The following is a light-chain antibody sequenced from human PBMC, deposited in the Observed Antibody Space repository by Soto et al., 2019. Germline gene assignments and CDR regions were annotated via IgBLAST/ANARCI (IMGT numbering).Light chain of an antibody. Sequence: IQMTQSPSTLSASVGDRVTITCRASQSLNSLLAWYQQKPGRAPKLLIYDASTLESGVPSRFSGSGSGTEFTLTISSLQTDDFATYYCQQYNSYSSWTFGQGTRWIS. V-gene: IGKV1-5*01. J-gene: IGKJ1*01. CDR3: QQYNSYSSWT. CDR2: DAS. CDR1: QSLNSL.